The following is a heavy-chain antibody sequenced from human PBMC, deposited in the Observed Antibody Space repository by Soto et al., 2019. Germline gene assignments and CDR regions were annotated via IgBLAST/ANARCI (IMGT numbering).Heavy chain of an antibody. CDR2: INQDGSEK. V-gene: IGHV3-7*01. Sequence: EVQLMESGGGLVQPGGSLRLSCAASGFTFSTYWMDWVRQTPGKGLEWVANINQDGSEKNYVDSVKGRFTISRDNAQNTLYLQMNRLTAEDSARYYWSRSLDSWGQGTLVTVSS. CDR1: GFTFSTYW. CDR3: SRSLDS. J-gene: IGHJ4*02.